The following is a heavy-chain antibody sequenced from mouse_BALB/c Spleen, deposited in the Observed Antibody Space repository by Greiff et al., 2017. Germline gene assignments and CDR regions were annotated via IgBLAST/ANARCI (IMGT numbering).Heavy chain of an antibody. J-gene: IGHJ4*01. V-gene: IGHV5-9-4*01. CDR3: ARALIYYDSYYYAMDY. CDR1: GFTFSSYA. D-gene: IGHD2-4*01. CDR2: ISSGGSYT. Sequence: EVHLVESGGGLVKPGGSLKLSCAASGFTFSSYAMSWVRQSPEKRLEWVAEISSGGSYTYYPDTVTGRFTISRDNAKNTLYLEMSSLRSEDTAMYYCARALIYYDSYYYAMDYWGQGTSVTVSS.